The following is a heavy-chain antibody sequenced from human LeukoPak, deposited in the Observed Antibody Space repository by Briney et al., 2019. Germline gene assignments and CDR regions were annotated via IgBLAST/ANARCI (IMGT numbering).Heavy chain of an antibody. J-gene: IGHJ3*02. CDR2: IIPIFGTP. D-gene: IGHD4-17*01. CDR3: ATMRLAKDYGDYDAFDI. CDR1: GGTFSSYP. V-gene: IGHV1-69*13. Sequence: ASVKVSCKASGGTFSSYPISWVRQAPGQGLEWMGGIIPIFGTPNYAQKFQGRVTITADESTSTAYLELSSLRSEDTAVYYCATMRLAKDYGDYDAFDIWGQGTMVTVSS.